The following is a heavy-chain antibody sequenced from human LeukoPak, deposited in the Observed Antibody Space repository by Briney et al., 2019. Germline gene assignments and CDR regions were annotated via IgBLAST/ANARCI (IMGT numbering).Heavy chain of an antibody. CDR3: ARVISGTWFWF. CDR1: GFSFSAYA. Sequence: GGSLRLSCAASGFSFSAYAMSWVRQAPGKGLEWVSVISGSGASTYYADSVKGRFTISRDNSKNTLYLQTNSLRAEDTAVYYCARVISGTWFWFWGQGTLVTVSS. CDR2: ISGSGAST. J-gene: IGHJ4*02. D-gene: IGHD1-20*01. V-gene: IGHV3-23*01.